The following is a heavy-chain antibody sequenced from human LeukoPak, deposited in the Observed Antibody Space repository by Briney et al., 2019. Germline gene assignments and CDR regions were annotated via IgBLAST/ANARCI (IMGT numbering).Heavy chain of an antibody. V-gene: IGHV3-30-3*01. J-gene: IGHJ3*02. CDR2: ISYDGSNK. CDR3: ARASTI. Sequence: GRSLRLSCAASGFTFSSYAMHWVRQAPGKGLEWVAVISYDGSNKYYADSVKGRFTISRDNSKNTLYLQMNSLRAEDTAVYYCARASTIWGQGTMVTVSS. CDR1: GFTFSSYA.